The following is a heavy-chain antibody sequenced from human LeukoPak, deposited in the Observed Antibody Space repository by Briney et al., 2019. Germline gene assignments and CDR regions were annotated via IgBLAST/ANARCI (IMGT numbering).Heavy chain of an antibody. CDR2: INSDGSST. CDR1: GFTFSSYT. CDR3: ARDGDYDFWSGLFAMDV. J-gene: IGHJ6*02. Sequence: GGSLRLSCAASGFTFSSYTMNWVRQAPGKGLVWVSRINSDGSSTTYADSVKGRFTISRNNAKNTLYLQMNSLRAEDTAVYYCARDGDYDFWSGLFAMDVWGQGTAVTVSS. D-gene: IGHD3-3*01. V-gene: IGHV3-74*01.